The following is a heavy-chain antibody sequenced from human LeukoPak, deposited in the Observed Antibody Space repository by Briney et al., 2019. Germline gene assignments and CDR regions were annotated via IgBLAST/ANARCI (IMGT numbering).Heavy chain of an antibody. CDR2: IWDDGSTK. V-gene: IGHV3-33*01. Sequence: GRSLRLSCAVSGFTFSSYGMHWVRHAPGTGLEWVAVIWDDGSTKYYADSTKGRFTICRDNSKNTLYLQKHSLRGEDTAVYYCARDRVPEVPSAYGMDVWGQGTTVTVSS. D-gene: IGHD1-14*01. CDR1: GFTFSSYG. CDR3: ARDRVPEVPSAYGMDV. J-gene: IGHJ6*01.